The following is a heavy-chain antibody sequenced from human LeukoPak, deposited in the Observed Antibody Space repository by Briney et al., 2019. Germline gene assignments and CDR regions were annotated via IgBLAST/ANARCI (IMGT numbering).Heavy chain of an antibody. V-gene: IGHV3-30*18. Sequence: GGSLRLSCAASGFHFSTYGMHWVRQAPGKGLEWVAAISNDGSNKFYTDSVKGRFTISRDNPKTTMNLQMNSLRAEDTAVYDCAKGGGSIGRSYYFDYWGQGTLVTVSS. CDR1: GFHFSTYG. J-gene: IGHJ4*02. CDR3: AKGGGSIGRSYYFDY. CDR2: ISNDGSNK. D-gene: IGHD2-15*01.